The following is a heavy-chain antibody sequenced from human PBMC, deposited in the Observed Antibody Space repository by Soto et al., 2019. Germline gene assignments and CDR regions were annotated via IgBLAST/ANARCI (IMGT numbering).Heavy chain of an antibody. Sequence: PSETLSLTCTVSGGSISSYHWSWIRQPPGKGLEWIGYIYYSGSTNYNPSLKSRVTISVDTSKNQFSLKLSSVTAADTAVYYCARVVRFLEWGYYFDYWGQGTLVTVSS. CDR3: ARVVRFLEWGYYFDY. V-gene: IGHV4-59*01. CDR2: IYYSGST. D-gene: IGHD3-3*01. J-gene: IGHJ4*02. CDR1: GGSISSYH.